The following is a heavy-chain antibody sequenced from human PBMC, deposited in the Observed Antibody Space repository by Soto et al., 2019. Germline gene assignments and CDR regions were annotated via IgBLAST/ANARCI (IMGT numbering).Heavy chain of an antibody. Sequence: PGGPLRLSFAASTFPFRTYWITWVRQAQGKGLEWVANIHRDEIEKYYMDSVKGRFTISRDNAKNSLYLQMTSRRAEDTAVYYCAGGNALGVWGQGTTVTVCS. CDR3: AGGNALGV. V-gene: IGHV3-7*01. CDR1: TFPFRTYW. CDR2: IHRDEIEK. J-gene: IGHJ6*01.